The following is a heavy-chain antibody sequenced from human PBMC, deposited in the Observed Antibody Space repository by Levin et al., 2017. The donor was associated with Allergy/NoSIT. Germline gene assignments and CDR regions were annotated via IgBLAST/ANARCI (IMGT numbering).Heavy chain of an antibody. CDR3: AKVMITFGGVIDNFQH. D-gene: IGHD3-16*02. V-gene: IGHV3-23*01. CDR1: GFTFSSYA. Sequence: GGSLRLSCAASGFTFSSYAMSWVRQAPGKGLEWVSAISGSGGSTYYADSVKGRFTISRDNSKNTLYLQMNSLRAEDTAVYYCAKVMITFGGVIDNFQHWGQGTLVTVSS. CDR2: ISGSGGST. J-gene: IGHJ1*01.